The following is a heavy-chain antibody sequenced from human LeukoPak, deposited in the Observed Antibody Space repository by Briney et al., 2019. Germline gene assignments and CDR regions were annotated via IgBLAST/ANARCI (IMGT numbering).Heavy chain of an antibody. J-gene: IGHJ6*02. CDR2: IIPIFGTA. CDR1: GYTFTGYY. D-gene: IGHD2-2*01. V-gene: IGHV1-69*13. Sequence: GASVKVSCKASGYTFTGYYMHWVRQAPGQGLEWMGRIIPIFGTANYAQKFQGRVTITADESTSTAYMELSSLRSEDTAVYYCARAHGYCSSTSCFYYYGMDVWGQGTTVTVSS. CDR3: ARAHGYCSSTSCFYYYGMDV.